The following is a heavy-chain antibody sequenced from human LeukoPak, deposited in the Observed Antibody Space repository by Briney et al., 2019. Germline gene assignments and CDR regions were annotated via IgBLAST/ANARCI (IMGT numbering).Heavy chain of an antibody. V-gene: IGHV3-30-3*01. J-gene: IGHJ4*02. CDR1: GFTFSSHA. CDR3: AGTGYSSGWFYY. D-gene: IGHD6-19*01. Sequence: GGSLRLSCAASGFTFSSHAMHWVRQAPGKGLEWVAVISYDGSNKYYADSVKGRFTISRDNSKNTLYLQMNSLRAEDTAVYYCAGTGYSSGWFYYWGQGTLVTVSS. CDR2: ISYDGSNK.